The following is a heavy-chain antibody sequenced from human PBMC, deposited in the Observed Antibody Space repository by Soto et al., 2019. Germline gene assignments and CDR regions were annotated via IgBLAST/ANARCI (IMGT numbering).Heavy chain of an antibody. J-gene: IGHJ4*02. D-gene: IGHD3-16*01. Sequence: PGGSLRLSCAASGFTFSFYAMHWVRPAPGKGLEWVAVISYNGRNKHYVDSVKGRFTISRDNSQDTLYLQLDSLRPDDTAVYYCARQAKIGDRSQFYFDSWGQGTLVTVSS. CDR3: ARQAKIGDRSQFYFDS. CDR2: ISYNGRNK. V-gene: IGHV3-30*04. CDR1: GFTFSFYA.